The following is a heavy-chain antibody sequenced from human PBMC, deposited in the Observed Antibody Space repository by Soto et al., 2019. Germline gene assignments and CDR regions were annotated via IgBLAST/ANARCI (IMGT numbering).Heavy chain of an antibody. CDR1: SSSILSYY. V-gene: IGHV4-59*08. CDR3: ARRYGGNLDY. Sequence: SATLSLTCPFTSSSILSYYCCWIRQPPGKGLEWIGYIYYSGSTNYNPSLKSRVTISVDTSKNQFSLKLSSVTAADTAVYYCARRYGGNLDYWGQGTLVTVS. CDR2: IYYSGST. D-gene: IGHD1-26*01. J-gene: IGHJ4*02.